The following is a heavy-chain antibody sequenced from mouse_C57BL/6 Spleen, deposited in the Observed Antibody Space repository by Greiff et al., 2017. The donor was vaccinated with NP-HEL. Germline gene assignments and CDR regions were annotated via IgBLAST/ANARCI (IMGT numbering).Heavy chain of an antibody. Sequence: EVQLQESGGGLVQPGGSLKLSCAASGFTFSDYGMAWVRQAPRKGPEWVAFISNLAYSIYYADTVTGRFTISRENAKNTLYLEMSSLRSEDTAMYYCARRAVGGYFDVWGTGTTVTVSS. V-gene: IGHV5-15*01. CDR2: ISNLAYSI. CDR1: GFTFSDYG. CDR3: ARRAVGGYFDV. J-gene: IGHJ1*03.